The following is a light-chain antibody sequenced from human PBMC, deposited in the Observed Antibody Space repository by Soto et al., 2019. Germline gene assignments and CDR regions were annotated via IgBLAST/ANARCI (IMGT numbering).Light chain of an antibody. Sequence: QSVLTQSPSASASLGASVKLTCTLSRGHSSYTIAWHQQQPEKGPRYLMTLNSGGSHRKGDGIPARFSGSSSGAERYLTISSLQSEDEADYYCQTWGSDIHVVFGGGTKVTVL. J-gene: IGLJ2*01. CDR3: QTWGSDIHVV. CDR1: RGHSSYT. V-gene: IGLV4-69*01. CDR2: LNSGGSH.